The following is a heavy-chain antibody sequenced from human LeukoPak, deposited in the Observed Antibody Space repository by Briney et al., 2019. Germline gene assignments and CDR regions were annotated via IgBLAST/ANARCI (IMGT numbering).Heavy chain of an antibody. CDR1: GFTFSSYA. J-gene: IGHJ4*02. D-gene: IGHD3-22*01. CDR3: AKGSYYYDSSGYYF. Sequence: GGSPRLSCAASGFTFSSYAMSWVRQAPGKGLEWVSAISGSGGSTYSADSVKGRFTISRDNSKNTLYLQMNSLRAEDTAVYYCAKGSYYYDSSGYYFWGQGTLVTVSS. V-gene: IGHV3-23*01. CDR2: ISGSGGST.